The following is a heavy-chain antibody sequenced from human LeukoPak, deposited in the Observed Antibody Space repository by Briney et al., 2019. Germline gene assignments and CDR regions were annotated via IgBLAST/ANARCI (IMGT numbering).Heavy chain of an antibody. D-gene: IGHD3-22*01. J-gene: IGHJ4*02. Sequence: KTSETLSLTCTVSGGSISSYYWSWIRQPPGKRLEWIGYIYYSGSTNYNPSLKSRVTISVDTSKNQFSLKLSSVTAADTAVYYCARIAVNYYDSSGYYFDYWGQGTLVTVSS. CDR2: IYYSGST. CDR3: ARIAVNYYDSSGYYFDY. CDR1: GGSISSYY. V-gene: IGHV4-59*01.